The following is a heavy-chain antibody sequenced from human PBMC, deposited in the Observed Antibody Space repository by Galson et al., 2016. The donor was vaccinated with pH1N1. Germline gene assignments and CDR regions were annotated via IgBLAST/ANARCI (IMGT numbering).Heavy chain of an antibody. Sequence: SLRLSCAASGFTFSSYWMHWVRQAPGKGLEWVANIKQDGSELYYVGSVKGRFTISRDNAKNSLYLQMNSLRAEDTALYYCAKLDGYNWGYFQHWGQGTLVTVSS. CDR1: GFTFSSYW. D-gene: IGHD5-24*01. V-gene: IGHV3-7*03. J-gene: IGHJ1*01. CDR2: IKQDGSEL. CDR3: AKLDGYNWGYFQH.